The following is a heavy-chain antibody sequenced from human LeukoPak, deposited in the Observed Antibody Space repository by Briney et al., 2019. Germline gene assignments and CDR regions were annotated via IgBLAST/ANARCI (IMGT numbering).Heavy chain of an antibody. CDR2: INPNSGGT. J-gene: IGHJ1*01. D-gene: IGHD6-6*01. Sequence: ASVKVSCKASGYTFTGYYMHWVRQAPGQGLEWMGWINPNSGGTNYAQKFQGRVTMTRDTSISAAYMELSRLRSDDTAVYYCARARGYSSSSEYFQHWGQGTLVTVSS. CDR1: GYTFTGYY. CDR3: ARARGYSSSSEYFQH. V-gene: IGHV1-2*02.